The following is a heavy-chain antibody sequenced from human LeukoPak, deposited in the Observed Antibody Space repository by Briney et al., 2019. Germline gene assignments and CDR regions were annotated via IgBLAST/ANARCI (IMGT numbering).Heavy chain of an antibody. V-gene: IGHV3-21*01. CDR1: GFTFSSYS. CDR3: ARDLHSGSYEDAFDI. D-gene: IGHD1-26*01. J-gene: IGHJ3*02. Sequence: GGSLRLSCAASGFTFSSYSMNWVRQAPGKGLEWVSSIPSSSTYIYYADSVKGRFTISRDNAENSLYLQMNSLRAEDTAVYYCARDLHSGSYEDAFDIWGQGTMVTVSS. CDR2: IPSSSTYI.